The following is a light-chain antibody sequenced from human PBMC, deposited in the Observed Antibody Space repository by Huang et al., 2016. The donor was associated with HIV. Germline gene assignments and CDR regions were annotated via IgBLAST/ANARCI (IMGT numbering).Light chain of an antibody. CDR3: MQGTHWPPT. CDR1: QSLVSSDTNTY. J-gene: IGKJ1*01. CDR2: KVS. V-gene: IGKV2-30*01. Sequence: DVVMTQSPLSLPVTLGQPASISCRSSQSLVSSDTNTYLNWFQQRPGQSPRRLISKVSNRDSGVPDRFSGSGSGTDFTLKISRVEAEDVGIYYCMQGTHWPPTFGHGTKVEIK.